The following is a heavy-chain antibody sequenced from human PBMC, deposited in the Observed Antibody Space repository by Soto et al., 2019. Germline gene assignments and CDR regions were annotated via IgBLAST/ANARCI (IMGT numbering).Heavy chain of an antibody. CDR3: GRDACFGDPYYYNYVRHS. Sequence: EVQLVESGGGLVQPGGSLRLSCAASGFTFSSYWMSWVRQAPGKGLEWVANIKQDGSEKYYVDSVKGRFTISRDNAKNSLFRKKNSVTAENPAVYYCGRDACFGDPYYYNYVRHSWARGPTVTV. CDR2: IKQDGSEK. J-gene: IGHJ6*02. V-gene: IGHV3-7*01. D-gene: IGHD3-10*01. CDR1: GFTFSSYW.